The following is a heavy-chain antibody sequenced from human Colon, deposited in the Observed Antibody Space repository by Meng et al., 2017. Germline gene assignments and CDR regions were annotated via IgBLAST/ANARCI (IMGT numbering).Heavy chain of an antibody. CDR3: AIGGSSKSPPRDY. CDR1: PETVSSYD. CDR2: AQPHAGRV. V-gene: IGHV1-46*01. Sequence: QVQLVPSGAEVKQPAGSVRMSCQAAPETVSSYDMSSVRQAPGQGLEWMGVAQPHAGRVTSPHRFQGRVTMTRATPTSTVNMALSHLTSEDTAVYYCAIGGSSKSPPRDYWGQGTLVTVSS. J-gene: IGHJ4*02. D-gene: IGHD6-19*01.